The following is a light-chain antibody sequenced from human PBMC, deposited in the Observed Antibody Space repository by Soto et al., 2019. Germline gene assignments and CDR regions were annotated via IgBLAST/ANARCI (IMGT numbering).Light chain of an antibody. CDR2: EGY. CDR3: QQRSNWPLT. V-gene: IGKV3-11*01. Sequence: EIVLTQSPATLSLSPGERATLSCRASQSVSTYLGWYQQKPGQVPRLLIYEGYKRATGIPARFSGSGSGTDFTLTISNLEPEDFAVYYCQQRSNWPLTFGGGTKVEIK. J-gene: IGKJ4*01. CDR1: QSVSTY.